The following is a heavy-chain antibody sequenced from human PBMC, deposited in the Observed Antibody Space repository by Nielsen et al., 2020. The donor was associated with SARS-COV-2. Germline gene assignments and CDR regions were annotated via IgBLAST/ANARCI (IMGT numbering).Heavy chain of an antibody. V-gene: IGHV4-59*08. CDR3: ARGFDP. CDR2: TYHSGST. CDR1: GGSISSYY. J-gene: IGHJ5*02. Sequence: SETLPPTCTVLGGSISSYYWSWIRQPPGKGLERIGYTYHSGSTNYNPSLKSRVTISVNTSKNQFSLKLSSVTAAETAVYYCARGFDPWGQGTLVTVSS.